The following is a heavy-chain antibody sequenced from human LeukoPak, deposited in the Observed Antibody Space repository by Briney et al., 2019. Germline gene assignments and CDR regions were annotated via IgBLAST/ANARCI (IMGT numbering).Heavy chain of an antibody. D-gene: IGHD6-13*01. Sequence: ASETLSLTCTVSGGSISNGSYYWSWIRQPAGRGLEWIGRIYIIGSTNYNPSLKSRVTISVDTSKNQFSPKLSSVTAADTAVYYCARGRIAAALSIWGQGTMVTVSS. V-gene: IGHV4-61*02. CDR1: GGSISNGSYY. CDR2: IYIIGST. J-gene: IGHJ3*02. CDR3: ARGRIAAALSI.